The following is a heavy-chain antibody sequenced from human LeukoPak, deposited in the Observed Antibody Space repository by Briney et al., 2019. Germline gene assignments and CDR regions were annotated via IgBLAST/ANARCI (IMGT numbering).Heavy chain of an antibody. CDR1: GYTFTGNY. CDR2: ISAYNGNT. Sequence: ASVKVSCKASGYTFTGNYMHWVRQAPGQGLEWMGWISAYNGNTNYAQKLQGRVTMTTDTSTSTAYMELRSLGSDDTAVYYCARLYYYGSGSYYNGAFDIWGQGTMVTVSS. V-gene: IGHV1-18*04. CDR3: ARLYYYGSGSYYNGAFDI. D-gene: IGHD3-10*01. J-gene: IGHJ3*02.